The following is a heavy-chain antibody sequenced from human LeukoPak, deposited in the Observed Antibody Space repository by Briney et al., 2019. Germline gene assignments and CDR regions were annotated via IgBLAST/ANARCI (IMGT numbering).Heavy chain of an antibody. Sequence: ASVKVSCKASGYTFTGYYMHWVRQAPGQGLEWMGRINPNSGGTNYAQKFQGRVTMTRDTSISTAYMELSRLRSDDTAVYYCARDRSSSSDLTFDYWGQGTLVTVSS. CDR1: GYTFTGYY. CDR3: ARDRSSSSDLTFDY. V-gene: IGHV1-2*06. D-gene: IGHD6-6*01. J-gene: IGHJ4*02. CDR2: INPNSGGT.